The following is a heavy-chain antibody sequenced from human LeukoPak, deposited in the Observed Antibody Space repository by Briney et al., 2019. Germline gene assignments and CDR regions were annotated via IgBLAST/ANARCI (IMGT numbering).Heavy chain of an antibody. CDR2: IGESDGRT. V-gene: IGHV3-23*01. J-gene: IGHJ4*02. CDR1: GFTVTTLP. CDR3: AKGPTDSCWEKLHD. D-gene: IGHD1-26*01. Sequence: GGSLRLSCAASGFTVTTLPMTWVRQAPGKGLEWVSVIGESDGRTCYADSVKGRFTISRDESKNTLYLQMNSLRAEETAVYYCAKGPTDSCWEKLHDWGQGTLVTVSS.